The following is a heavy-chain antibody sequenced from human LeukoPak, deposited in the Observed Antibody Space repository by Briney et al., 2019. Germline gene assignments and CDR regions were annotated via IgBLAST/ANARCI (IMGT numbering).Heavy chain of an antibody. CDR3: ARDLVQLWSKDY. CDR1: GFTFSNYE. V-gene: IGHV3-48*03. CDR2: ISSSGRNI. J-gene: IGHJ4*02. Sequence: GGSLRLSCAASGFTFSNYELNWVRQAPGKGLEWVSYISSSGRNIYYADSVNGRFTISRDNAKNSLYLQMNSLRAEDTAVYYCARDLVQLWSKDYWGQGTPVTVSS. D-gene: IGHD5-18*01.